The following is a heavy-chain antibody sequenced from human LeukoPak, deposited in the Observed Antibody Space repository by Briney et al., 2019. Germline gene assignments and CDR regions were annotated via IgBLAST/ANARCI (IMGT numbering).Heavy chain of an antibody. CDR1: GYTFTSYG. CDR3: ARAPYSGYDYKLGY. Sequence: ASVKVSCKASGYTFTSYGISWVRQAPGQGLEWMGWISAYNGNTNYAQKLQGRVTMTTDTSKGTASLELRILRSDDTAVYYCARAPYSGYDYKLGYWGQGTLVTVSS. J-gene: IGHJ4*02. D-gene: IGHD5-12*01. V-gene: IGHV1-18*01. CDR2: ISAYNGNT.